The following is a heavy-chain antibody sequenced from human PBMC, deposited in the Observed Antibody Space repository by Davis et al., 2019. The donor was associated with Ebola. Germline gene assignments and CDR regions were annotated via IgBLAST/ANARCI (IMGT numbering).Heavy chain of an antibody. V-gene: IGHV1-18*04. Sequence: ASVKVSCKASGYTFTSYGISWVRQAPGQGLEWMGWISAYNGNTNYAQKFQGRVTMTRDTSISTAYMELSRLRSDDTAVYYCARNIRYGDLDYWGQGTLVTVSS. CDR3: ARNIRYGDLDY. CDR1: GYTFTSYG. D-gene: IGHD4-17*01. J-gene: IGHJ4*02. CDR2: ISAYNGNT.